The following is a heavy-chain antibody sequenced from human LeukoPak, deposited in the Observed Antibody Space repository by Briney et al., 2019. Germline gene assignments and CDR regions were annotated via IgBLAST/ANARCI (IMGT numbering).Heavy chain of an antibody. D-gene: IGHD4-17*01. J-gene: IGHJ4*02. CDR1: GFTFENYA. CDR3: AKGYDYGDYKTLMDY. Sequence: GRSLRLSCEASGFTFENYAMHWVRQAPGKGLEWVSGISWNSGSIGYADSVKGRFTISRDNAKNSLYLQMNSLRAEDTALYYCAKGYDYGDYKTLMDYWGQGTLVTVSS. V-gene: IGHV3-9*01. CDR2: ISWNSGSI.